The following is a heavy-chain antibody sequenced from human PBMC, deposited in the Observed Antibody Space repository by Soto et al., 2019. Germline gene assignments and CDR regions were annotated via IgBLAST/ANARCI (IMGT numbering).Heavy chain of an antibody. V-gene: IGHV1-69*13. J-gene: IGHJ5*02. Sequence: GASVKVSCKASGGTFSSYAISWVRQAPGQGLEWMGGIIPIFGTANYAQKFQGRVTITADESTSTAYMELSSLRSEDTAVYYCARKLVYCSGGSCYGPRFDPWGQGTLVTVSS. CDR3: ARKLVYCSGGSCYGPRFDP. CDR2: IIPIFGTA. D-gene: IGHD2-15*01. CDR1: GGTFSSYA.